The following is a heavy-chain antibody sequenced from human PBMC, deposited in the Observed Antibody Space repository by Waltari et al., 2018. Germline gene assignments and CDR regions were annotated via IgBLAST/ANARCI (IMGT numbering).Heavy chain of an antibody. CDR3: ARPHQIAISAFDI. Sequence: QVQLQESGPGLVKPLETLSLTCAVSGYSISSGYYWGWIRQPPGKGLEWIGSIYHSGSTDYNPSLKSRVTISVDTSKNQFSLKLSSVTAADTAVYYCARPHQIAISAFDIWGQGTMVTVSS. D-gene: IGHD5-18*01. CDR2: IYHSGST. J-gene: IGHJ3*02. V-gene: IGHV4-38-2*01. CDR1: GYSISSGYY.